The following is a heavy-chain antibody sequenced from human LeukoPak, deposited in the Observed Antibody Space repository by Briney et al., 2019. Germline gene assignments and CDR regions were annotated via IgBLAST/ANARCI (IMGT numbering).Heavy chain of an antibody. Sequence: SETLPLICAVYGGSFSGYYWSWIRQPPGKGLEWIGEINHSGSTNYNPSLKSRVTIPVDTSKNQFSLKLSSVTAADTSVYYCGRVGGRRSSSYLASDYWGQGTLVTVSS. CDR3: GRVGGRRSSSYLASDY. J-gene: IGHJ4*02. CDR1: GGSFSGYY. V-gene: IGHV4-34*01. CDR2: INHSGST. D-gene: IGHD6-13*01.